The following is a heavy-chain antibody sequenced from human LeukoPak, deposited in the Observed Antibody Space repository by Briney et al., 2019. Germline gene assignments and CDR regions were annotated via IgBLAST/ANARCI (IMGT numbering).Heavy chain of an antibody. Sequence: PGGSLRLSCATSGFTVSYNYMSWVRQAPGKGLEWVSVIYNGGTTYYADSVKGRFTISRDISKNTLFLQMNSLRAEDTAVYYCARAVAGTLYYYYGMDVWGQGTTVTVSS. CDR1: GFTVSYNY. CDR2: IYNGGTT. J-gene: IGHJ6*02. CDR3: ARAVAGTLYYYYGMDV. V-gene: IGHV3-66*01. D-gene: IGHD6-19*01.